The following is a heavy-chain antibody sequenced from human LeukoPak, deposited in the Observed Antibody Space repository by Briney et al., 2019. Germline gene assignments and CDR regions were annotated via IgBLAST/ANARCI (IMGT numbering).Heavy chain of an antibody. D-gene: IGHD5-12*01. CDR2: IYHAGST. J-gene: IGHJ4*02. CDR3: MRGGIGYDSDY. Sequence: SGTLSLTCAVSGGSISSNNWWTWVRQPPGKGLEWIGEIYHAGSTNYNPSLKSRLTISVDTSKNQFSLKLTSVTAADTAVYYCMRGGIGYDSDYWGQGSLVTVSS. CDR1: GGSISSNNW. V-gene: IGHV4-4*02.